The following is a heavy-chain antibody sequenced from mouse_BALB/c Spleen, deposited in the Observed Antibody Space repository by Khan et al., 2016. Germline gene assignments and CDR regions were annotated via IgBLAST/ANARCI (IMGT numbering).Heavy chain of an antibody. CDR1: GYSITSDYA. D-gene: IGHD2-2*01. J-gene: IGHJ3*01. CDR3: ARSYGYRGFAY. CDR2: ISYSGST. V-gene: IGHV3-2*02. Sequence: EVQLQESGPGLVKPSQSLSLTCTVTGYSITSDYAWNWIRQFPGNKLEWMGYISYSGSTSYNPSLKSRISITRDTSKNQFFLQLHSVTTEDTATYYCARSYGYRGFAYWGQGTLVTVSA.